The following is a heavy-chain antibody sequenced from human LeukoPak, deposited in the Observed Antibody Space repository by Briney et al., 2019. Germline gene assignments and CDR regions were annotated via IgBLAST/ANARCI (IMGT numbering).Heavy chain of an antibody. D-gene: IGHD6-19*01. J-gene: IGHJ3*02. Sequence: GESLEISCKGSGYSFTSYWIGWVRQMPGKGLEWMGIIYPGDSDTRYSPSFQGQVTISADKSISTAYLQWSTLKASDTAMYYCARTGYSSGWYGGFDIWGQGTLVTVSS. CDR2: IYPGDSDT. CDR1: GYSFTSYW. CDR3: ARTGYSSGWYGGFDI. V-gene: IGHV5-51*01.